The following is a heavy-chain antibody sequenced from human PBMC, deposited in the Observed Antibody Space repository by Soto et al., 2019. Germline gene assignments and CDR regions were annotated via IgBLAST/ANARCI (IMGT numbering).Heavy chain of an antibody. V-gene: IGHV4-34*01. CDR2: INHSGST. J-gene: IGHJ6*03. CDR1: GGSFSGYY. Sequence: SETLSLTCAVYGGSFSGYYWSWIRQPPGKGLEWIGEINHSGSTNHNPSLKSRVTISVDTSKNQFSLKLSSVTAADTAVYYCAREPYYMDVWGKGTTVTVSS. CDR3: AREPYYMDV.